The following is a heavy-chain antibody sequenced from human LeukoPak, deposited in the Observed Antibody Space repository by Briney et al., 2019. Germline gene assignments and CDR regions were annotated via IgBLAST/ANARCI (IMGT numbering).Heavy chain of an antibody. CDR2: VNQDGSKQ. J-gene: IGHJ6*02. CDR1: GFTFSSYA. Sequence: GGSLRLSCAASGFTFSSYAMSWVRQAPGKGLEWVANVNQDGSKQYYADSVKGRFTISKDNAKNSVYLQMNSLRAEDTAVYYCARDRRELLYYYYYYGMDVWGQGTTVTVSS. CDR3: ARDRRELLYYYYYYGMDV. V-gene: IGHV3-7*01. D-gene: IGHD1-26*01.